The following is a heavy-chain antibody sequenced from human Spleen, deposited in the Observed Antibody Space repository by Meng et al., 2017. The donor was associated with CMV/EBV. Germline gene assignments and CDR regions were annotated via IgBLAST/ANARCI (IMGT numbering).Heavy chain of an antibody. D-gene: IGHD6-6*01. V-gene: IGHV4-61*01. CDR1: GGSVSSGSYY. CDR3: AREGIAARRFDY. Sequence: SETLSLTCTVSGGSVSSGSYYWSWIRQPPGKGLEWIAYIYYSGSTNYNPSLKSRVTISVDTSKNQFSLKLSSVTAADTAVYYCAREGIAARRFDYWGQGTLVTVSS. J-gene: IGHJ4*02. CDR2: IYYSGST.